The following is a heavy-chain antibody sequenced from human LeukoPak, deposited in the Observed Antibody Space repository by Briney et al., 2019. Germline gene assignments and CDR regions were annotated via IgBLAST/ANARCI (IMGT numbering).Heavy chain of an antibody. Sequence: GGSLRLSCAVSGFSGLTLSGRGFNWVRQAPGKGLEWVSAVSKYGDTYYADSVKGRFTMSSDNSKNTLYLQMNSLTADDTAVYYCAKCARTPEGGSGWCNWFDPWGQGTLVTVPS. D-gene: IGHD6-19*01. CDR3: AKCARTPEGGSGWCNWFDP. J-gene: IGHJ5*02. V-gene: IGHV3-23*01. CDR1: GFSGLTLSGRG. CDR2: VSKYGDT.